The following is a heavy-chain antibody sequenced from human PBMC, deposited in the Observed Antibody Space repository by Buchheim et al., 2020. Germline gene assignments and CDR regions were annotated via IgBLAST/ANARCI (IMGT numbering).Heavy chain of an antibody. CDR2: MNPNSGKT. V-gene: IGHV1-8*01. J-gene: IGHJ6*02. CDR1: GYTFTSYD. CDR3: ARGREYYDFWSGPDYYYYGMDV. Sequence: QVQLVQSGAEVKKPGASVKVSCKASGYTFTSYDINWVRQATGQGLEWMGWMNPNSGKTGYAQKFQGRVTMTRNTSISTAYMELSSLRSEDTAVYYCARGREYYDFWSGPDYYYYGMDVWGQGTT. D-gene: IGHD3-3*01.